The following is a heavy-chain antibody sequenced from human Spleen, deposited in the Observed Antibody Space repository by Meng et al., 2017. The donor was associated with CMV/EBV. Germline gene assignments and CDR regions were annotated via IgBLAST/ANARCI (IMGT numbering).Heavy chain of an antibody. Sequence: GESLKISCKGSGYSFTTYWIGWVRQMPGKGLEWMGIIYPGDSDTRYSPSFQGQVTISADKSINTAYLQWSSLKASDTAMYYCARQEYYDILTGHLDYGMDVWGQGTTVTVSS. J-gene: IGHJ6*02. V-gene: IGHV5-51*01. CDR3: ARQEYYDILTGHLDYGMDV. CDR1: GYSFTTYW. CDR2: IYPGDSDT. D-gene: IGHD3-9*01.